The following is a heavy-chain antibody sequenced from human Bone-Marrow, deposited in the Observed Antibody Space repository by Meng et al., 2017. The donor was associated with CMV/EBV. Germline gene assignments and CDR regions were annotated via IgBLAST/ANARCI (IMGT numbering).Heavy chain of an antibody. J-gene: IGHJ6*02. CDR3: ARDPGEGSYGMDV. Sequence: GESLKISCAASGVTFSSYEINWVRQAPGRGLEWVSCIGCGGGRIFYADSVKGRFTISRNNAKNSVYLQMNSLRAEDTAVYYCARDPGEGSYGMDVWGRGTAVTVSS. D-gene: IGHD1-14*01. CDR1: GVTFSSYE. V-gene: IGHV3-48*03. CDR2: IGCGGGRI.